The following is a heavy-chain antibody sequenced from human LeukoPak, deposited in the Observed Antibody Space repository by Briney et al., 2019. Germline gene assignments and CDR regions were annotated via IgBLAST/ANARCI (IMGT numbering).Heavy chain of an antibody. V-gene: IGHV3-7*05. Sequence: GSLRLSCVASGFTFTSYWMSWVRPAPGKGLEWVANKNLDGTQTYYVDSVKGRFTISRDNTKNSLYLQMNSLRAEDTALYYCARDFNPVGYSSGWSTLVYWGQGTLVTVSS. CDR2: KNLDGTQT. D-gene: IGHD6-19*01. CDR3: ARDFNPVGYSSGWSTLVY. CDR1: GFTFTSYW. J-gene: IGHJ4*02.